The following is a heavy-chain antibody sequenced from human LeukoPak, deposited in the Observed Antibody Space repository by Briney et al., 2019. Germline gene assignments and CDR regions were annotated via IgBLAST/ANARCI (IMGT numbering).Heavy chain of an antibody. Sequence: ASVKVSCKASEYTLSGHYMHWVRQAPGQGLEWMGWINPNSGGTNYAQRFQGRVTMTRDTSMSTAYMELSRLRSDDSAVYYCARYFYDSSGSSSDAFDIWGQGTMVTVSS. J-gene: IGHJ3*02. CDR1: EYTLSGHY. CDR3: ARYFYDSSGSSSDAFDI. V-gene: IGHV1-2*02. CDR2: INPNSGGT. D-gene: IGHD3-22*01.